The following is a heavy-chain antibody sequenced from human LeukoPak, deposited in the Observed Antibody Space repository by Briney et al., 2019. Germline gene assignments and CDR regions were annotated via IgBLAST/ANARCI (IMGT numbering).Heavy chain of an antibody. V-gene: IGHV3-21*01. J-gene: IGHJ4*02. D-gene: IGHD5-12*01. CDR3: ARVFLYSGYDLGY. CDR2: ISSSSSWI. CDR1: EFSFSSYS. Sequence: GGSLRLSCAASEFSFSSYSMNWVRQAPGKGLEWVSSISSSSSWIFYADSVKGRFTISRDNAKNSLYLQMNSLRAEDTAVYYCARVFLYSGYDLGYWGQGTLVTVSS.